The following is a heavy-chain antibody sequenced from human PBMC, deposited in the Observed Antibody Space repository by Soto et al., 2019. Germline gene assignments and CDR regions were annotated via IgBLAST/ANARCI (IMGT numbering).Heavy chain of an antibody. J-gene: IGHJ5*02. CDR2: INHSGST. CDR3: ARGELFGVVNNNWFDP. D-gene: IGHD3-3*01. V-gene: IGHV4-34*01. CDR1: GGSFSGYY. Sequence: NPSETLSLTCAVYGGSFSGYYWSWIRQPPGKGLEWIGEINHSGSTNYNPSLKSRVTISVDTSKNQFSLKLSSVTAADTAVYYCARGELFGVVNNNWFDPWGQGTLVTVSS.